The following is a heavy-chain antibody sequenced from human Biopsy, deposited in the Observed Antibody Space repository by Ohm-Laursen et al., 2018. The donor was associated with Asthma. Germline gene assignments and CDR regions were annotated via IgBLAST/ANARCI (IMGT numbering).Heavy chain of an antibody. CDR2: ISFDGSNK. Sequence: SLRLSCTASGFTFSNYGMHWVRQAPGKGLEWVAVISFDGSNKDCADSVKGRFTISRDNSKNTLHLEMNSLRVEDTAVYYCPKDVFPGWELRRGPDYWGQGTLVTVSS. V-gene: IGHV3-30*18. D-gene: IGHD1-26*01. CDR3: PKDVFPGWELRRGPDY. CDR1: GFTFSNYG. J-gene: IGHJ4*02.